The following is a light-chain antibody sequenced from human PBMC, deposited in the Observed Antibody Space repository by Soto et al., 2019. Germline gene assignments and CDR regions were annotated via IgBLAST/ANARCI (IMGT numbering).Light chain of an antibody. V-gene: IGKV1-9*01. Sequence: DIQLTQSPSFLSASVGDRVTITCRASQGISSYLAWYQQKPGKAPKLLTYAASTLQSGVPSRFSGSGSGTEFTLTFSSLQPEDFATYYCQQLNSYPFTFGGGTKVEIK. CDR2: AAS. CDR1: QGISSY. CDR3: QQLNSYPFT. J-gene: IGKJ4*01.